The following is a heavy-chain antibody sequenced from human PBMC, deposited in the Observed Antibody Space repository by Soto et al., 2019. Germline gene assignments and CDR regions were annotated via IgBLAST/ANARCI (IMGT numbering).Heavy chain of an antibody. D-gene: IGHD4-17*01. J-gene: IGHJ5*02. V-gene: IGHV4-30-4*01. CDR3: ASDSLFGRNDYGGNPVVAWSEH. Sequence: SETRSLTCTVSGGSISSGDYYWSWIHHPPGKGLEWIGYIYYSGSTYYNPSLKSRVTIAVDTSKNQFSLKLSSVTAADTAVYYCASDSLFGRNDYGGNPVVAWSEHWGQGTMVTVSS. CDR1: GGSISSGDYY. CDR2: IYYSGST.